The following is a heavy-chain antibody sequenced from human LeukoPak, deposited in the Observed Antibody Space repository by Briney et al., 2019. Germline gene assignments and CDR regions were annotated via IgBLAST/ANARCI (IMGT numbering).Heavy chain of an antibody. CDR2: IYYTGTT. CDR1: GGSISSSSFY. J-gene: IGHJ5*02. Sequence: SETLSLTCTVSGGSISSSSFYWGWIRQPPGKGLEWIGSIYYTGTTYYNPSLKSRVTISLDTSKNQFSLKLSSVTAADTAVYYCARSGDYGSDEYNWFDPWGQGTLVTVSS. CDR3: ARSGDYGSDEYNWFDP. V-gene: IGHV4-39*07. D-gene: IGHD4-17*01.